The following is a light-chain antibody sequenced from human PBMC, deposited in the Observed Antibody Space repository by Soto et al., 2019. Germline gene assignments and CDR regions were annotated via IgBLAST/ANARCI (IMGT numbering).Light chain of an antibody. CDR3: QQYYSYPPL. J-gene: IGKJ4*01. V-gene: IGKV1-8*01. CDR2: AAS. CDR1: QGISSY. Sequence: AIRMTQSPSSLSASTGDRVTITCRASQGISSYLAWYQQKPGKAPKLLIYAASTLQSGVPSRFSGSGSGTDFTLTISCLQPGDFATYYCQQYYSYPPLFGGGTKVDIK.